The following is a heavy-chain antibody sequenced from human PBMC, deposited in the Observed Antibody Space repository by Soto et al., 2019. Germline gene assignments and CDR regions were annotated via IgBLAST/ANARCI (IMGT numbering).Heavy chain of an antibody. V-gene: IGHV3-23*01. J-gene: IGHJ4*02. CDR2: ISGSADST. CDR3: ARHKFYGDPYYFDY. Sequence: EVQMWESGGGLVQPGGSLRLSCAASGFTFSSYAMNGVRQAPGKGLEWVSVISGSADSTYYADSVKGRFTIARDNSRNTLYLQMNSLRAEDTAVYYCARHKFYGDPYYFDYWGQGTLVTVSS. CDR1: GFTFSSYA. D-gene: IGHD4-17*01.